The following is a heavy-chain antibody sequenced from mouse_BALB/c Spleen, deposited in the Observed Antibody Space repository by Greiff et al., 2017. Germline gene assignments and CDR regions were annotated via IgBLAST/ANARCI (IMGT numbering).Heavy chain of an antibody. Sequence: QVQLQQSGPQLVRPGASVKISCKASGYSFTSYWMHWVKQRPGQGLEWIGMIDPSDSETRLNQKFKDKATLTVDKSSSTAYMQLSSPTSEDSAVYYCARRDLVQQMGYWGQGTTLTVSS. CDR1: GYSFTSYW. CDR2: IDPSDSET. CDR3: ARRDLVQQMGY. D-gene: IGHD1-1*01. V-gene: IGHV1S127*01. J-gene: IGHJ2*01.